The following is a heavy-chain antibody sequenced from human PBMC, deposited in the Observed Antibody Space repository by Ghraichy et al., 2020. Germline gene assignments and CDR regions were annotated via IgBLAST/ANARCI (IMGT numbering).Heavy chain of an antibody. CDR2: INHSGST. Sequence: ETLSLTCAVYGGSFSGYYWSWIRQPPGKGLEWIGEINHSGSTNYNPSLKSRVTISVDTSKNQFSLKLSSVTAADTAVYYCARDRRITWLQSYERRRVFDYWGQGTLVTVSS. J-gene: IGHJ4*02. CDR3: ARDRRITWLQSYERRRVFDY. CDR1: GGSFSGYY. D-gene: IGHD5-24*01. V-gene: IGHV4-34*01.